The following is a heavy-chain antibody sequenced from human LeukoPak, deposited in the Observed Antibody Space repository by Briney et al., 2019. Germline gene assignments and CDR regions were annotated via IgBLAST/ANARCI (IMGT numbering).Heavy chain of an antibody. D-gene: IGHD3-10*01. Sequence: ASVKVSCKAAGYTFSGYYMHWVRQAPGQRLEWMGWINPNSGGTDYAQKFQGRVTMTRDTSISTAYMELSRLRSDDTAVYYCASGDRVTMLRGGNIGDFDYWGQGTLVTVSS. CDR2: INPNSGGT. CDR3: ASGDRVTMLRGGNIGDFDY. J-gene: IGHJ4*02. CDR1: GYTFSGYY. V-gene: IGHV1-2*02.